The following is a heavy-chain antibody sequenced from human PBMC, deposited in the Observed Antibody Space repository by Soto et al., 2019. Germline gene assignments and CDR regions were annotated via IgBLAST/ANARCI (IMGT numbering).Heavy chain of an antibody. Sequence: PSETLSLTCTVSGGSISSYYWSWIRQPPGRGLEWIGYIYYSGSTNYNPSLKSRVTISVDTSKNQFSLKLSSVTAADTAVYYCARHHSSSWYTAAWFDPWGQGTLVTVSS. CDR1: GGSISSYY. D-gene: IGHD6-13*01. CDR2: IYYSGST. CDR3: ARHHSSSWYTAAWFDP. J-gene: IGHJ5*02. V-gene: IGHV4-59*08.